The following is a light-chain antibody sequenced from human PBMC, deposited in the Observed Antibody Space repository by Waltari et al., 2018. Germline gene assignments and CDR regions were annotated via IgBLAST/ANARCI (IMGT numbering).Light chain of an antibody. CDR2: GSF. CDR3: QHYGTSPRT. Sequence: EIILTQSPGTLSLSPGERATLSCRASQSVTSNSLAWYQQKPGQAPGLIIYGSFNRATGIPARFSGSGSGTDFTLTSIRLEPEDFAVYYCQHYGTSPRTFGQGTKVEL. V-gene: IGKV3-20*01. CDR1: QSVTSNS. J-gene: IGKJ1*01.